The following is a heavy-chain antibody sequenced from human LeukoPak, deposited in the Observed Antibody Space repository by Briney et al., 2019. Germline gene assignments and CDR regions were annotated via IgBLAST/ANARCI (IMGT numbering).Heavy chain of an antibody. D-gene: IGHD5-24*01. CDR1: GFAFDDFG. J-gene: IGHJ4*02. CDR2: INWKGGST. Sequence: GGSLRLSCAASGFAFDDFGMSWVRQAPGKGLEWISDINWKGGSTNYADSVKGRFTISRDNAKNSLYLDMNSLRPEDTAFYHCARRGNYYYFDYWGQGTLVTASS. V-gene: IGHV3-20*01. CDR3: ARRGNYYYFDY.